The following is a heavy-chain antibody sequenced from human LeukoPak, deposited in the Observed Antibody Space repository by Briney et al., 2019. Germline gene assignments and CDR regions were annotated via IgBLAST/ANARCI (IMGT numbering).Heavy chain of an antibody. CDR1: GFTFSSYE. V-gene: IGHV3-48*03. J-gene: IGHJ4*02. CDR2: ISSSGSST. D-gene: IGHD5-18*01. CDR3: ARDLRLPTFDY. Sequence: GGSLRLSCAASGFTFSSYEMNWVRQAPGKGLEWVSYISSSGSSTYYADSVKGRFTISRDNAKNSLYLQMNSLRAEDTAVYYCARDLRLPTFDYWGQGTLVTVSS.